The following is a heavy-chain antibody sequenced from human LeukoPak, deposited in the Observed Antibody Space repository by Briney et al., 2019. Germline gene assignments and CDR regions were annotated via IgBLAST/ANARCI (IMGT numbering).Heavy chain of an antibody. V-gene: IGHV1-8*01. J-gene: IGHJ3*02. CDR3: ARGAYCSGGSCYRAEDAFDI. Sequence: ASVKVSCKASGYTFTSYDINWVRQATGQGLEWMGWMNPNSGNTGYAQKFQGRVTMTRNTSISTAYMELSSLRSEGTAVYYCARGAYCSGGSCYRAEDAFDIWGQGTMVTVSS. D-gene: IGHD2-15*01. CDR1: GYTFTSYD. CDR2: MNPNSGNT.